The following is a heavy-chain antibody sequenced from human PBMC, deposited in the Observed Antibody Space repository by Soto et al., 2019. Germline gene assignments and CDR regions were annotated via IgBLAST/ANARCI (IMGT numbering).Heavy chain of an antibody. V-gene: IGHV1-2*02. CDR1: GYTFTGYY. CDR2: INPNSGGT. CDR3: AREMKGMVRGVIINCYYFDY. D-gene: IGHD3-10*01. Sequence: ASVKVSCKAAGYTFTGYYMHWVRQAPGQGLEWMGWINPNSGGTNYAQKFQGRVTMTRDTSTSTVYMELSSLRSEDTAVYYCAREMKGMVRGVIINCYYFDYWGQGTLVTVSS. J-gene: IGHJ4*02.